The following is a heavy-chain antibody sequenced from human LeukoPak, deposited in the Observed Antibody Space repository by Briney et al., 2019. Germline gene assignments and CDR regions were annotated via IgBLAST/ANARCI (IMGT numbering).Heavy chain of an antibody. CDR3: VKDRTGTYTLDY. CDR1: GFTFSNYA. CDR2: ISDDGSRQ. J-gene: IGHJ4*02. D-gene: IGHD3-10*01. V-gene: IGHV3-30-3*01. Sequence: GRSLRLSCAATGFTFSNYAIHWGRQAPGKGLEWVAFISDDGSRQHYADSVRGRFTISRDNSKNTLNLQMNSLRAEDTAVYYCVKDRTGTYTLDYWGQGTLVTVSS.